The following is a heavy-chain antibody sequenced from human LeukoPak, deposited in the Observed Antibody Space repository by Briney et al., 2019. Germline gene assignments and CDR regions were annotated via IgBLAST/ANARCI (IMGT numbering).Heavy chain of an antibody. V-gene: IGHV3-30-3*01. J-gene: IGHJ4*02. CDR3: ARGPLGVSH. CDR2: ISYDGSNK. Sequence: GGSLRLSCAASGFTFSSYAMHWVRQAPGKGLEWVAVISYDGSNKYCADYVKGRFTISRDNSKNTLYLQMNSLRAEDTAVYYCARGPLGVSHWGQGTLVTVSS. D-gene: IGHD3-10*01. CDR1: GFTFSSYA.